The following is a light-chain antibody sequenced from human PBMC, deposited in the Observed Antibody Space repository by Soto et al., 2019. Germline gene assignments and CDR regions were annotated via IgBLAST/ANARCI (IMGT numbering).Light chain of an antibody. CDR2: LGS. Sequence: DIVMTQPPLSLPVTPGEPASIPCRSSQSLLHSNGYNYLDWYLQKPGQSPQLLIYLGSNRASGVPDRFSGSGSGTDFTLKISRVEAEDVGVYYCMQALQTPPTFGQGTRLEIK. CDR1: QSLLHSNGYNY. V-gene: IGKV2-28*01. J-gene: IGKJ5*01. CDR3: MQALQTPPT.